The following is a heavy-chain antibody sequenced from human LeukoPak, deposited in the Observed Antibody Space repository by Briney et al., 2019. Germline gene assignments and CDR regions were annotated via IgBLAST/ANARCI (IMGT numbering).Heavy chain of an antibody. CDR3: ARDITGSYSFDY. D-gene: IGHD1-26*01. CDR2: ISYDGSVK. V-gene: IGHV3-30*19. J-gene: IGHJ4*02. CDR1: GFTFSSFG. Sequence: GGSLRLSCIASGFTFSSFGMHWVRQVPGKGLEWVAVISYDGSVKYYADSVKGRFTISRDNSKNTLYLQMNSLRAEDTAVYYCARDITGSYSFDYWGQGSLVIVSS.